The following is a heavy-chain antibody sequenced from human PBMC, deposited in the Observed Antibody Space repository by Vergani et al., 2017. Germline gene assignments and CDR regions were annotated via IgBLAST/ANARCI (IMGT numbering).Heavy chain of an antibody. V-gene: IGHV4-30-2*01. CDR2: IYHSGST. J-gene: IGHJ3*02. D-gene: IGHD2-21*01. CDR1: GGSISSGGYP. CDR3: ARGLQRPRRDCDAFDI. Sequence: QLQLQESGSGLVKPSQTLSLTCAVSGGSISSGGYPWSWIRQPPGNGLEWIGYIYHSGSTYYNPSLKSRVTISVDRSKNQFSLKLSSVTAADTAVYYCARGLQRPRRDCDAFDIWGQGTMVTVSS.